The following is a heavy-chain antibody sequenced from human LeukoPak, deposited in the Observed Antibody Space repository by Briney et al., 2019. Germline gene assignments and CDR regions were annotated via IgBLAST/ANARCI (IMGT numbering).Heavy chain of an antibody. CDR2: ISSGSSYI. CDR3: AKDQGDGYNFWDY. J-gene: IGHJ4*02. D-gene: IGHD5-24*01. CDR1: GFPFSSYG. V-gene: IGHV3-21*01. Sequence: AGGSLRLSCDASGFPFSSYGMSWVRQAPGKGLEWVSSISSGSSYIYYADSMKGRFTISRDNAKNSLYLQMNSLRAEDTAVYYCAKDQGDGYNFWDYWGQGTLVTVSS.